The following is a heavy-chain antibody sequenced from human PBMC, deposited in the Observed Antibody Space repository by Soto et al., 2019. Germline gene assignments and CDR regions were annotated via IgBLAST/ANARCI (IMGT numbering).Heavy chain of an antibody. CDR1: GFAFSSYA. V-gene: IGHV3-30-3*01. J-gene: IGHJ3*02. CDR2: ISYDGSDT. Sequence: QVQLVESGGGVVKPGRSLRLSCAASGFAFSSYAMHWVRQAPGKGLEWVALISYDGSDTHYADSVKGRFTISRDNSKNTLNLQMNSLRAEDTAMYYCAREPTHDTFDIWGQGKLVTISS. CDR3: AREPTHDTFDI.